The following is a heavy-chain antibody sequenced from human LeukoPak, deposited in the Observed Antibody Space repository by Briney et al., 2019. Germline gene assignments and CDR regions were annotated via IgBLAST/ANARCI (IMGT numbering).Heavy chain of an antibody. D-gene: IGHD4-23*01. J-gene: IGHJ4*02. Sequence: GGSLRLSCAASGFTFDDYAMHWVRQGPGKGLEWVSLISGDGGSTYYADSVKGRFTTSRDNSKNSLYLQMNSLRTEDTALYYCAKGGNYGGNSRLNYWGQGTLVTVSS. CDR3: AKGGNYGGNSRLNY. V-gene: IGHV3-43*02. CDR2: ISGDGGST. CDR1: GFTFDDYA.